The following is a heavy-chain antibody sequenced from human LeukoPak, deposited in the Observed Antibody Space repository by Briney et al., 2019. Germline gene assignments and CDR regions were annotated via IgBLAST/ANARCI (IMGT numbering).Heavy chain of an antibody. V-gene: IGHV3-74*01. J-gene: IGHJ4*02. CDR1: GLTFSSHW. D-gene: IGHD2-15*01. Sequence: GGSLRLSCAASGLTFSSHWMHWVHQAPGKGLVWVSRITNDGSSTTYADSVKGRFTISRDNAKNSLYLQMNSLRAEDTAVYYCARDIVVVVAAYFDYWGQGTLVTVSS. CDR3: ARDIVVVVAAYFDY. CDR2: ITNDGSST.